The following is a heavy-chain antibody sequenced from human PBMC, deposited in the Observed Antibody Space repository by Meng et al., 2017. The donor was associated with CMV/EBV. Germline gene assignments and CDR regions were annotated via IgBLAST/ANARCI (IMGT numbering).Heavy chain of an antibody. Sequence: ASVKVSCKASGYTFTSYGISWVRQAPGQGLERMGWISAYNGNTNYAQKLQGRVTMTTDTSTSTAYMELRSLRSDDTAVYYCARSVPAAMEYSSSPGNYYGMDVWGQGTMVTVSS. CDR2: ISAYNGNT. V-gene: IGHV1-18*01. CDR3: ARSVPAAMEYSSSPGNYYGMDV. CDR1: GYTFTSYG. J-gene: IGHJ6*02. D-gene: IGHD2-2*01.